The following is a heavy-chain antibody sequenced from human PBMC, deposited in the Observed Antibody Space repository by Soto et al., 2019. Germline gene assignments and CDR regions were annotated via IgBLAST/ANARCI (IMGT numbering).Heavy chain of an antibody. V-gene: IGHV1-69*08. CDR3: ARDPVDLFGYMDV. Sequence: SVKVSCKASGGTFSSYSITWVRQVPGQRLEWMGEIIPLLRTVNYAQKFQGRLTITGDRSTSTVYMALSSLRSDDTAVYYCARDPVDLFGYMDVWGHGTTVTVSS. J-gene: IGHJ6*02. CDR2: IIPLLRTV. CDR1: GGTFSSYS. D-gene: IGHD6-25*01.